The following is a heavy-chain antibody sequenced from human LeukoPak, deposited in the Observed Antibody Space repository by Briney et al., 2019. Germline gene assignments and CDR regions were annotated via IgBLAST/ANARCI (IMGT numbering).Heavy chain of an antibody. CDR2: ISGDGGSK. Sequence: GGALRLSCAASGFTFDDYAMHGVRQAPGKVLEWVSLISGDGGSKYYADSVKGRFTISRDNARNSLYLQMNSLRDEDTAVYYCARDSANSFDYWGQGTLVTVSS. V-gene: IGHV3-43*02. J-gene: IGHJ4*02. CDR3: ARDSANSFDY. CDR1: GFTFDDYA.